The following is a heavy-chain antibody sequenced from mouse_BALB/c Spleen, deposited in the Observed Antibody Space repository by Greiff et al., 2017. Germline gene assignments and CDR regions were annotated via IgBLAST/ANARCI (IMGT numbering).Heavy chain of an antibody. V-gene: IGHV5-9-3*01. CDR1: GFTFSSYA. J-gene: IGHJ4*01. Sequence: EVQVVESGGGLVKPGGSLKLSCAASGFTFSSYAMSWVRQTPEKRLEWVATISSGGSYTYYPDSVKGRFTISRDNAKNTLYLQMSSLRSEDTAMYYCARHGDYGNYMDYWGQGTSVTVSS. CDR2: ISSGGSYT. D-gene: IGHD2-1*01. CDR3: ARHGDYGNYMDY.